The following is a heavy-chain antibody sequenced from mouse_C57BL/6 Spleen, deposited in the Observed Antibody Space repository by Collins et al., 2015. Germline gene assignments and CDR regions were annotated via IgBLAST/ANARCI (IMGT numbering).Heavy chain of an antibody. CDR2: INTYTGEP. V-gene: IGHV9-1*02. J-gene: IGHJ3*01. CDR1: GYTFTNYG. CDR3: ARGDLLLAY. D-gene: IGHD2-1*01. Sequence: QIQLVQSGPELKKPGETVKISCKASGYTFTNYGMNWVKQAPGKGLKWMGWINTYTGEPTYADDFKGRFAFSLETSASTAYLQINNLKNEDMATYFCARGDLLLAYWGQGTLVTVSA.